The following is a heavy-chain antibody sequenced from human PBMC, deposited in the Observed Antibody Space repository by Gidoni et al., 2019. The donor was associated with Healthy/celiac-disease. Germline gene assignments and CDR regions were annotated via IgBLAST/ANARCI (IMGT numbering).Heavy chain of an antibody. CDR2: INHSGST. J-gene: IGHJ4*02. D-gene: IGHD7-27*01. V-gene: IGHV4-34*01. CDR1: GGSFSGYY. Sequence: QVQLQQWGAGLLKPSETLSLTCAVYGGSFSGYYWSWIRQPPGKGLEWIGEINHSGSTNYNPSLKSRVTISVDTSKNQFSLKLSSVTAADTAVYYCARGLMGISDYWGQGTLVTVSS. CDR3: ARGLMGISDY.